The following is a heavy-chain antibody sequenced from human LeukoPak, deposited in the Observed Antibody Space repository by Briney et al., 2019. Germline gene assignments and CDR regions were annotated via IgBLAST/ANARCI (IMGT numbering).Heavy chain of an antibody. CDR3: VRDRAEGRAWVEFDP. V-gene: IGHV3-66*03. Sequence: GGSLRLSCVASGFSVSSYGMSWVRQAPGKAPEWVSLLYSNGGKYYADSVQGRFIISRDNSKNTLYLQMNNLRVEDTAVYHCVRDRAEGRAWVEFDPWGQGTVVTVS. J-gene: IGHJ5*02. CDR1: GFSVSSYG. CDR2: LYSNGGK.